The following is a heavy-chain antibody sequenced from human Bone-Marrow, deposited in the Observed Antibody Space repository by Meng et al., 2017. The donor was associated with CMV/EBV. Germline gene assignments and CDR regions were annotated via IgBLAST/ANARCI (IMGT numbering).Heavy chain of an antibody. Sequence: SEPLSLTCAVYGGSFSGYYWGWIRQPPGKGLEWIGSIYYSGSTYYNPSLKSRVTISVDTSKNQFSLKLSSVTAADTAVYYCARDFRGGQPAAMYNWFDPWGQGTLVTVSS. CDR2: IYYSGST. D-gene: IGHD2-2*01. J-gene: IGHJ5*02. CDR3: ARDFRGGQPAAMYNWFDP. CDR1: GGSFSGYY. V-gene: IGHV4-34*01.